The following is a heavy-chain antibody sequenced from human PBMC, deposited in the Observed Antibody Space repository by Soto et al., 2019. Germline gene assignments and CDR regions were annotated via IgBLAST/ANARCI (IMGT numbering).Heavy chain of an antibody. V-gene: IGHV5-51*01. CDR1: GYSFTSYW. Sequence: PGESLKISCQGSGYSFTSYWIGWVRQMPGKGLEWMGIIYPGDSDTRYSPSFQGQVTISADKSISTAYLQWSSLKASDTAMYYCARRLYYYDSSGYSGFAFDIWGQGTMVTVSS. CDR3: ARRLYYYDSSGYSGFAFDI. J-gene: IGHJ3*02. CDR2: IYPGDSDT. D-gene: IGHD3-22*01.